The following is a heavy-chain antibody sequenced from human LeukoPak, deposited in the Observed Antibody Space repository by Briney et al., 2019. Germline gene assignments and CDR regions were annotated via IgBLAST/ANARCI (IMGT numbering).Heavy chain of an antibody. J-gene: IGHJ5*02. Sequence: SETLSLTCTVSGGSISSGDYYWSWIRQPPGKGLEWIGYIYYSGSTYYNPSLKSRVTISVDTSKNQFSLKLSSVTAADTAVYYCARGDYYGSGTWFDPWGQGTLVTVSS. CDR3: ARGDYYGSGTWFDP. D-gene: IGHD3-10*01. CDR2: IYYSGST. V-gene: IGHV4-30-4*01. CDR1: GGSISSGDYY.